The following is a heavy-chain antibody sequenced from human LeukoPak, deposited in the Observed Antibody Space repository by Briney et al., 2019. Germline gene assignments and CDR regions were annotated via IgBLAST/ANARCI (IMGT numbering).Heavy chain of an antibody. V-gene: IGHV3-66*01. CDR1: GFTVSSNY. CDR2: IYSGGST. Sequence: GGSLRLSCAASGFTVSSNYMSWVRQAPGEGLEWVSVIYSGGSTYYADSVKGRFTISRDNSKNTMYLQMNSLRAEDTAVYYRARDRYYYYGMDVWGQGTTVTVSS. J-gene: IGHJ6*02. CDR3: ARDRYYYYGMDV.